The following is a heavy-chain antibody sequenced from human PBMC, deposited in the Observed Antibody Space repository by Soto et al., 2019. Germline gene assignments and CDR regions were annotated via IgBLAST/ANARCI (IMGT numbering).Heavy chain of an antibody. CDR1: GYFITEFS. CDR2: FDPEDGET. D-gene: IGHD3-10*01. CDR3: ATVKGGRIPMIRYYGMDG. Sequence: GAPVTVSCRVSGYFITEFSMHWVPPAPDPVLEWMGGFDPEDGETIYAQKFQGRVTMTEETSTDTAYMELSSLRSEDTAVYYCATVKGGRIPMIRYYGMDGWGQGTKVTVS. V-gene: IGHV1-24*01. J-gene: IGHJ6*02.